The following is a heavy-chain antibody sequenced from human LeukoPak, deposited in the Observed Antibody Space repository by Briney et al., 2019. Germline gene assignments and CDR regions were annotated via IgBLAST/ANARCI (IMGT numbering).Heavy chain of an antibody. Sequence: GGSLRLSCAASGFTFSSYGMHWVRQAPGKGLELVAVIWYDGSNKYYADSVKGRFTISRDNSKNTLYLQMNSLRAEDTAVYYCAKARREYDILTGYEYWGQGTLVTVSS. CDR2: IWYDGSNK. V-gene: IGHV3-33*06. J-gene: IGHJ4*02. CDR1: GFTFSSYG. CDR3: AKARREYDILTGYEY. D-gene: IGHD3-9*01.